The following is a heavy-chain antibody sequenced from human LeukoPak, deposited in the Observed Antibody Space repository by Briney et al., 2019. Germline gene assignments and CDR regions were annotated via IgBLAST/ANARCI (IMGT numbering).Heavy chain of an antibody. V-gene: IGHV4-59*08. CDR3: ARLTYYYVSSGYYPDY. J-gene: IGHJ4*02. CDR2: IYYSGST. D-gene: IGHD3-22*01. CDR1: GGSTSSYY. Sequence: SETLSLTCTVSGGSTSSYYWSWIRQPPGKGLEWIGYIYYSGSTNYNPSLKSRVTISVDTSKNQFSLKLSSVTAADTAVYYCARLTYYYVSSGYYPDYWGQGTLVTVSS.